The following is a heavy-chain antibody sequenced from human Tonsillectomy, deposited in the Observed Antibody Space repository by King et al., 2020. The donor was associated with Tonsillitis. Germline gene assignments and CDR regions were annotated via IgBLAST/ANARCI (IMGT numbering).Heavy chain of an antibody. CDR2: ISAYNCNT. CDR3: ARDYDDFWSGSGGWFDP. D-gene: IGHD3-3*01. CDR1: GYTFTSYG. J-gene: IGHJ5*02. V-gene: IGHV1-18*01. Sequence: VQLVQSGAEVKKPGAAVKVSCKASGYTFTSYGISGVRQAPGQGLEWMGWISAYNCNTNYAQKLRGRVTMTTDTSTSTAYMELRSLRSDDTAVYYCARDYDDFWSGSGGWFDPWGQGTLVTVSS.